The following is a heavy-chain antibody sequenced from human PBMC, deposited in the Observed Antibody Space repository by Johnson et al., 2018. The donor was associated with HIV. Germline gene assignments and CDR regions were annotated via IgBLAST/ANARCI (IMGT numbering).Heavy chain of an antibody. CDR3: AREALPRGLQSSFGGAFDI. D-gene: IGHD4-23*01. CDR2: IYSGGTT. V-gene: IGHV3-66*01. CDR1: GFTFSSYA. J-gene: IGHJ3*02. Sequence: EVQLVESGGGVVQPGRSLRLSCAASGFTFSSYAMHWVRQAPGKGLEWVSVIYSGGTTYYADSVKGRFTISRDTSENTVYLQMNSLRAEDTAVYYCAREALPRGLQSSFGGAFDIWGQGTMVTVSS.